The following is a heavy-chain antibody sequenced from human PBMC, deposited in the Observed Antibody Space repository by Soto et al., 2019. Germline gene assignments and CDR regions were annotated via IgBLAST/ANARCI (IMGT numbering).Heavy chain of an antibody. CDR3: ARLSVQYCSGGSCYRDRQSDDAFDI. V-gene: IGHV1-69*02. D-gene: IGHD2-15*01. CDR1: GGTFSSYT. Sequence: QVQLVQSGAEVKKPGSSVKVSCKASGGTFSSYTISWVRRAPGQGLEGMGRIIPILGIANYAQKLQGRVTITADKSTSTAYMELSSLRSEDTAVYYCARLSVQYCSGGSCYRDRQSDDAFDIWGQGTMVTVSS. CDR2: IIPILGIA. J-gene: IGHJ3*02.